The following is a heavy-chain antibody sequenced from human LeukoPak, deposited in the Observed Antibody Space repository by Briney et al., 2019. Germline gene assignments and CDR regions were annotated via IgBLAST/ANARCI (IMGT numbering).Heavy chain of an antibody. CDR2: IWYDGSNK. V-gene: IGHV3-33*01. CDR1: GFTFSSCG. D-gene: IGHD3-22*01. CDR3: ARVASYYDSSGYLGGMDV. Sequence: PGGSLRLSCAASGFTFSSCGMHWVRQAPGKGLEWVAVIWYDGSNKYYADSVKGRFTISRDNSKNTLYLQMNSLRAEDTAVYYCARVASYYDSSGYLGGMDVWGQGTTVTVSS. J-gene: IGHJ6*02.